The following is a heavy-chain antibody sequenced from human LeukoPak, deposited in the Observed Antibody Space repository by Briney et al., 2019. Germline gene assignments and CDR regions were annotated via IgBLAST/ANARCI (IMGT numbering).Heavy chain of an antibody. D-gene: IGHD3-10*01. CDR3: ARLTGDFDY. Sequence: GGSLRLSCAASGFTFRSYSMNWVRQPPGKGLEWVSSISSSSSYIYYADSVKGRFTISRDNAKNSLYLQMNSLRAEDTAVYYCARLTGDFDYWGQGTLVTVSS. CDR1: GFTFRSYS. J-gene: IGHJ4*02. CDR2: ISSSSSYI. V-gene: IGHV3-21*04.